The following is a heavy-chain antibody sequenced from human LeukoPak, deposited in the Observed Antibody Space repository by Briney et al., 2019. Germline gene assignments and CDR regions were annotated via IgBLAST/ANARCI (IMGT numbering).Heavy chain of an antibody. CDR2: ISGSGGST. CDR1: GFAFSNFG. Sequence: PGGSLRLSCAVTGFAFSNFGMSWVRQAPGKGLEWVSSISGSGGSTYNADSVKGRFTISRDNSKNTLYLQMNSLRAEDTAVYYCAKDQYGSGSYWAFDIWGQGTMVTVSS. CDR3: AKDQYGSGSYWAFDI. V-gene: IGHV3-23*01. J-gene: IGHJ3*02. D-gene: IGHD3-10*01.